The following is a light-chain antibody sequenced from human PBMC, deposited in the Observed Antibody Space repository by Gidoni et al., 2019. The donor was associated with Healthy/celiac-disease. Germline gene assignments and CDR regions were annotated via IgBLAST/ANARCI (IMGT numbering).Light chain of an antibody. CDR2: DNN. V-gene: IGLV1-51*01. CDR1: SSNIGNNY. J-gene: IGLJ2*01. Sequence: QSVLPQPPSASAAPGQKVTISCSGSSSNIGNNYVSWYQQLPGTAPKLLIYDNNKRPSGIPDRFSGSKSGTSATLGITGLQTGDEADYYCGTWDSSLSAVVFGGGTKLTVL. CDR3: GTWDSSLSAVV.